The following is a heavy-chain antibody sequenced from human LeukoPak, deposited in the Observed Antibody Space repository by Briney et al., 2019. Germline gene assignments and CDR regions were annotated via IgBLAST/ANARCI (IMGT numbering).Heavy chain of an antibody. V-gene: IGHV4-30-4*01. D-gene: IGHD5-12*01. Sequence: SQTLSLTCTVSGGSISSGDYYWSWIRQPPGKGLEWIGYIYYSGSTYYNPSLKSRVTISVDTSKNQFSLKLSSVTAADTAVYYCARERATLRYSGYDWGQGTLVTVSS. J-gene: IGHJ4*02. CDR1: GGSISSGDYY. CDR2: IYYSGST. CDR3: ARERATLRYSGYD.